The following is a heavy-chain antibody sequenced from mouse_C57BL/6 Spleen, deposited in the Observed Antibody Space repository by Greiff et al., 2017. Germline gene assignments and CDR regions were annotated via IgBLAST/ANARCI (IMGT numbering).Heavy chain of an antibody. CDR3: ARSLYDYDGDWYFDV. D-gene: IGHD2-4*01. CDR2: IWSDGST. V-gene: IGHV2-6*03. CDR1: GFSLTSYG. Sequence: VQLQQSGPGLVAPSQSLSITCTVSGFSLTSYGVHWVRQPPGKGLEWLVVIWSDGSTTYNSALKSRLSISKDNSKSQVFLKMNSLQTDDTAMYXCARSLYDYDGDWYFDVWGTGTTVTVSS. J-gene: IGHJ1*03.